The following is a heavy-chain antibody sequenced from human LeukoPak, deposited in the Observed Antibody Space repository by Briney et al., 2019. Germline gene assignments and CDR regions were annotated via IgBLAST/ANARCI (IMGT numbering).Heavy chain of an antibody. J-gene: IGHJ5*02. D-gene: IGHD7-27*01. CDR3: APGPGWFDP. CDR1: GYTFTGYY. CDR2: INPNSGGT. Sequence: ASVKVSCKASGYTFTGYYMHWVRQAPGQGLEWMGRINPNSGGTNYAQKFQGRVAMTRDTSISTAYMELNRLTSDDTAVYYCAPGPGWFDPWGQGTLVTVSS. V-gene: IGHV1-2*06.